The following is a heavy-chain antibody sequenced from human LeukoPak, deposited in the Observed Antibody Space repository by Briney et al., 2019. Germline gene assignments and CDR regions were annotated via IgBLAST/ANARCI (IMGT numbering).Heavy chain of an antibody. CDR1: GGSISSYY. CDR3: AREGRYRYGYNEYHSYMDI. V-gene: IGHV4-59*01. Sequence: SETLSLTCTASGGSISSYYWSWIRQPPGKGLEWIGYIYYSGSTNYNPSLKNRVTISVDTSKNQFSLRLSSVTAAETAVYYCAREGRYRYGYNEYHSYMDIWGKGTTVTVSS. CDR2: IYYSGST. D-gene: IGHD5-24*01. J-gene: IGHJ6*03.